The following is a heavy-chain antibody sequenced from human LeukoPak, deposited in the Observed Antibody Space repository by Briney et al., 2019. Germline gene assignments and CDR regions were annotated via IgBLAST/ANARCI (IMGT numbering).Heavy chain of an antibody. CDR1: GYTLTELS. CDR2: FDPEDGET. CDR3: ATEFRDTAMVNWFDP. J-gene: IGHJ5*02. V-gene: IGHV1-24*01. D-gene: IGHD5-18*01. Sequence: AASVKVSCKVSGYTLTELSMHWVRQAPGKGLEWMGGFDPEDGETIYAQKFQGRVTMTEDTSTDTAYMELSSLRSEDTAVYYCATEFRDTAMVNWFDPWGQGTLVTVSS.